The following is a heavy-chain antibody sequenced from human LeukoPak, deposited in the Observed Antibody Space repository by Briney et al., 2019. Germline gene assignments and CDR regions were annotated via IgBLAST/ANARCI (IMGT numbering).Heavy chain of an antibody. CDR2: ISNDGGIT. V-gene: IGHV3-74*01. CDR3: VRVGLTNGGFFDS. D-gene: IGHD2-15*01. J-gene: IGHJ4*02. CDR1: GFTFSTYW. Sequence: PGGSLRLSCAASGFTFSTYWMHWVRQAPGKGLVWVSRISNDGGITTYADSVKGRFTISRDNAKNTLYLQMNSLGAEDAAVYYCVRVGLTNGGFFDSWGQGSLVTVSS.